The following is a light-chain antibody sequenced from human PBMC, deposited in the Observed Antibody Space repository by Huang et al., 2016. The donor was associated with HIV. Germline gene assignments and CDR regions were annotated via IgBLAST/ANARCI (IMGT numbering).Light chain of an antibody. CDR1: QRIGSS. J-gene: IGKJ3*01. Sequence: DIRMTQSPSSLSASVGDRVTITCRTSQRIGSSLNWFQQRPGKGPNLLIYATSSLQNDVPSRFSGSGYVTDFTLTINNLQPEDFATYFCQQSYTSPRVTFGPGTKVHV. CDR2: ATS. CDR3: QQSYTSPRVT. V-gene: IGKV1-39*01.